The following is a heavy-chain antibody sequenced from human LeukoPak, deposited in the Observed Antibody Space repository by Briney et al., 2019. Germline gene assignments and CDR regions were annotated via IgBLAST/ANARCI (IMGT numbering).Heavy chain of an antibody. CDR2: IKQDGSEK. D-gene: IGHD6-13*01. Sequence: GGSLRLSCAASGFTFSSYAMHWVRQAPGKGLEWVANIKQDGSEKYYVDSVKGRFTISRDNAKNSLYLQMNSLRAEDTAVYYCARDREIDSSSFFDYWGQGTLVTVSS. CDR3: ARDREIDSSSFFDY. V-gene: IGHV3-7*01. J-gene: IGHJ4*02. CDR1: GFTFSSYA.